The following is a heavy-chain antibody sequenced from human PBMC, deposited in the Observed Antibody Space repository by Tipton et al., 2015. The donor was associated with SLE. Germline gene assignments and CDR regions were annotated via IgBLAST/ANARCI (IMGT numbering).Heavy chain of an antibody. CDR3: ARHDYDSYYFDY. J-gene: IGHJ4*02. V-gene: IGHV1-69*13. CDR1: GYTFTSYG. D-gene: IGHD3-16*01. Sequence: QSGAEVKKPGASVKVSCKASGYTFTSYGISWVRQAPGQGLEWMGGIIPIFGSANYAQKFQGRVTITADESTSTSYMELSSLRSEDTAVYYCARHDYDSYYFDYWGQGTLSTVSS. CDR2: IIPIFGSA.